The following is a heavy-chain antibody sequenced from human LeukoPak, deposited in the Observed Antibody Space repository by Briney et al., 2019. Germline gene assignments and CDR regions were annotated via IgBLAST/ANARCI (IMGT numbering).Heavy chain of an antibody. CDR2: ISYDGSNK. V-gene: IGHV3-30-3*01. Sequence: GRSLRLSCAASGFTFSSYAMHWVRQAPGKGLEWVAVISYDGSNKYYADSVKGRFTISRDNSKNTLYLQMNSLRAEDTAVYYCAKGRSTTVATPEFDYWGQGTLVTVSS. D-gene: IGHD4-23*01. CDR3: AKGRSTTVATPEFDY. CDR1: GFTFSSYA. J-gene: IGHJ4*02.